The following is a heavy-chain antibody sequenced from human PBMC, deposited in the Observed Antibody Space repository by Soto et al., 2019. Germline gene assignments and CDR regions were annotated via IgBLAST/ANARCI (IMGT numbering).Heavy chain of an antibody. V-gene: IGHV3-23*01. J-gene: IGHJ4*02. D-gene: IGHD3-22*01. CDR1: GFTFSSYA. CDR2: NSGSGRST. Sequence: PGGSLRLSCAASGFTFSSYAMSWVRQAPGKGLVWDSANSGSGRSTYYADSVKGRITISTENTKNTLYLQMNSLRAEDTAVYYCAKGGVDHYYDSTGCPDRPCDYWGQGTLVTVSS. CDR3: AKGGVDHYYDSTGCPDRPCDY.